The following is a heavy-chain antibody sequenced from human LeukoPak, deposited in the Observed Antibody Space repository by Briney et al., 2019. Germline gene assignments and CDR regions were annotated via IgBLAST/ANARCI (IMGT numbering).Heavy chain of an antibody. CDR3: ARVSDFRKLEYYFDY. CDR1: GFTFSSYA. Sequence: GGSLRLSCAASGFTFSSYAMHWVRQAPGKGLEWVAVISYDGSSKYYADSVKGRFTISRDNSKNTLYLQMNSLRAEDTAVYYCARVSDFRKLEYYFDYWGQGTLVTVSS. D-gene: IGHD1-1*01. J-gene: IGHJ4*02. V-gene: IGHV3-30-3*01. CDR2: ISYDGSSK.